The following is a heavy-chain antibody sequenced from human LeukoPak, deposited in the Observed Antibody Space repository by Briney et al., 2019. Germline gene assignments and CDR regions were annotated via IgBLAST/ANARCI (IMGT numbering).Heavy chain of an antibody. D-gene: IGHD1-26*01. Sequence: GGSLRLSCAASGFTFRSYEMSWVRQAPGKGLEWIAYIRSSGSNMYYADSVRGRFSISRDNAKDSLYLQMNSLRAEDTAIYYCARDGLSGDQAFDAFDIWGQGTMVTVFS. CDR1: GFTFRSYE. V-gene: IGHV3-48*03. J-gene: IGHJ3*02. CDR2: IRSSGSNM. CDR3: ARDGLSGDQAFDAFDI.